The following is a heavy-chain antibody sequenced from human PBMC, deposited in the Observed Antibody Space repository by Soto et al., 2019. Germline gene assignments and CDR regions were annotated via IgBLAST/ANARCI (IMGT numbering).Heavy chain of an antibody. J-gene: IGHJ6*03. CDR1: GYTFPRYY. Sequence: RASGKVSCKASGYTFPRYYITWVRQATGQGLEWMGWMNPQTGNTAYAEKFQGRVTMTRSTSINTAYMELSALRSEDTAVYYCARLSEESSSSNYYYFYMDVWGKGSTVTVSS. CDR2: MNPQTGNT. CDR3: ARLSEESSSSNYYYFYMDV. D-gene: IGHD6-6*01. V-gene: IGHV1-8*01.